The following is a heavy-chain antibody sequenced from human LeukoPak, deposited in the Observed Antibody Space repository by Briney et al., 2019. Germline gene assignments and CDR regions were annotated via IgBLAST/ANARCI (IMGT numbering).Heavy chain of an antibody. CDR2: INPNSGGT. J-gene: IGHJ4*02. CDR1: GYTFTGYY. CDR3: ATVGDSSGYLGYFDY. Sequence: ASVKVSCKASGYTFTGYYMHWVRQAPGQGLEWMGWINPNSGGTNYAQKFQGRVTMTRDTSISTAYMELSRLRSEDTAVYYCATVGDSSGYLGYFDYWGQGTLVTVSS. V-gene: IGHV1-2*02. D-gene: IGHD3-22*01.